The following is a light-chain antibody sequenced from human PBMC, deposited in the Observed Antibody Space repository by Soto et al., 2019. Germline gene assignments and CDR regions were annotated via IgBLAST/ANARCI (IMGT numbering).Light chain of an antibody. CDR3: CSYAGGYTFV. CDR1: SNDFGDYDY. J-gene: IGLJ1*01. Sequence: QSALTQPRSVSGSPGQSVTISCTGTSNDFGDYDYVSWYQQYPGKAPKLIIYDVNQRPSGVPDRFSGSKSGNTASLTISALQAEDEADYYCCSYAGGYTFVFGTGTKVTVL. CDR2: DVN. V-gene: IGLV2-11*01.